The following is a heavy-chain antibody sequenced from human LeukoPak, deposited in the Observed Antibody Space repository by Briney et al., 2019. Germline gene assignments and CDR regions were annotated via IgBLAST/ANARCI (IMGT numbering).Heavy chain of an antibody. J-gene: IGHJ4*02. CDR3: AKDPEALIAAAGPLDY. Sequence: GGSLRLSCAASGFTFSSYAMGWVRQAPGKWLEWVSIISNSGGSTYYADSVKGRFTISRDNSQNTLYLQMNSLRAEDTAVYYCAKDPEALIAAAGPLDYWGQGTLVTVSS. CDR1: GFTFSSYA. CDR2: ISNSGGST. D-gene: IGHD6-13*01. V-gene: IGHV3-23*01.